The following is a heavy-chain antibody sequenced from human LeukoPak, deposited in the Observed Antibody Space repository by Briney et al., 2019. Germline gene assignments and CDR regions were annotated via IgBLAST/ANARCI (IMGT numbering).Heavy chain of an antibody. J-gene: IGHJ4*02. CDR1: GFTFSDYY. CDR3: ARPLDYYDSSGWSY. D-gene: IGHD3-22*01. V-gene: IGHV3-11*04. Sequence: GGSLRLSCAASGFTFSDYYMSWIRQAPGKGLEWVSYISSSGSTIYYADSVKGRFTISRDNSKNTLYLQMNSLRAEDTAVYYCARPLDYYDSSGWSYWGQGTLVTVSS. CDR2: ISSSGSTI.